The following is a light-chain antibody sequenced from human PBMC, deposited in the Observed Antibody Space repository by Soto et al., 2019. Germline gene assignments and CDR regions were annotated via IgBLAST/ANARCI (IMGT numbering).Light chain of an antibody. V-gene: IGLV2-8*01. Sequence: QSVLTQPPSASGSPGQSVTISCTGTSSDVGKYDYVSWFQHHPGKAPKLIIYEVSKRPSGVPDRFSGSKSGNTASLTVSGLQAEDEADYYCASFAGGTYVFGTGTKVTVL. CDR2: EVS. CDR1: SSDVGKYDY. CDR3: ASFAGGTYV. J-gene: IGLJ1*01.